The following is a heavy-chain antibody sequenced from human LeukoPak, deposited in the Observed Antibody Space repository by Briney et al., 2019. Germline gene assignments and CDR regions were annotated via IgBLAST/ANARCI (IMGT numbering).Heavy chain of an antibody. CDR3: ARVAAAGRSLYWYFDL. V-gene: IGHV4-59*01. CDR1: GGSISSYY. CDR2: IYYSGST. Sequence: SGTLSLTCTVSGGSISSYYWSWIRQPPGKGLEWIGYIYYSGSTNYNPSLKSRVTISVDTSKNQFSLKLSSVTAADTAVYYCARVAAAGRSLYWYFDLWGRGTLVTVSS. D-gene: IGHD6-13*01. J-gene: IGHJ2*01.